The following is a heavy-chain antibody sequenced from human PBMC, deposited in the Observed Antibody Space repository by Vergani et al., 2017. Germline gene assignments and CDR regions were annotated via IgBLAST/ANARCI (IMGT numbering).Heavy chain of an antibody. CDR3: ARGQWLPTLSFDY. Sequence: QVQVVQSGAEVKKSGASVKVSCKTSGYTFSNYYMHWVRQAPGQGLEWMGIINPSGGHTNYAQKFQGRVTMTRDTSISTAYMELSRLRSDDTAVYYCARGQWLPTLSFDYWGQETLVTVSS. J-gene: IGHJ4*02. V-gene: IGHV1-46*01. CDR2: INPSGGHT. CDR1: GYTFSNYY. D-gene: IGHD6-19*01.